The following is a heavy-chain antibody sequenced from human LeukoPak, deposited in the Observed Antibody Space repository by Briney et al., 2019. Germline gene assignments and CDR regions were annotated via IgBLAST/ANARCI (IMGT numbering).Heavy chain of an antibody. V-gene: IGHV4-30-2*01. CDR3: ARVGPPNAFDI. Sequence: PSETLSLTCAVSGGPISSGGYSWSWIRQPPGKGLEWIGYIYHSGSTYYNPSLKSRVTISVDRSKNQFSLKLSSVTAADTAVYYCARVGPPNAFDIWGQGTMVTVSS. CDR1: GGPISSGGYS. CDR2: IYHSGST. J-gene: IGHJ3*02.